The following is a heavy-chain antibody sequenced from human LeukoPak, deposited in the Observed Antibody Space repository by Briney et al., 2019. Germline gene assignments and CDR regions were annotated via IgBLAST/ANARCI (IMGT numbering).Heavy chain of an antibody. V-gene: IGHV4-30-2*03. Sequence: SQTLSLTCAVSGGSISSGGYSWSWIRQPPGKGLEWIGYIYHSGSTYSNPSLKSRVTISVDTSKNQFSLKLSSVTAADTAVYYCARQGRSSGTNSNWGQGTLVTVSS. CDR3: ARQGRSSGTNSN. CDR2: IYHSGST. J-gene: IGHJ4*02. D-gene: IGHD5-12*01. CDR1: GGSISSGGYS.